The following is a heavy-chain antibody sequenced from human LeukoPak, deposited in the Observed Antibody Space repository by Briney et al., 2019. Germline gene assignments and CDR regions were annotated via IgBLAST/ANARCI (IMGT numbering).Heavy chain of an antibody. D-gene: IGHD3-22*01. V-gene: IGHV1-18*01. J-gene: IGHJ5*02. CDR1: GYTFTSYG. CDR3: ARGFLDYYDSSGRRYNWFDP. Sequence: ASVKVSCKASGYTFTSYGISWVRQAPGQGLEWMGWISAYNGNTNYAQKLQGRVTMTTDTSTSTAYMELRSLRSDDTAVYYCARGFLDYYDSSGRRYNWFDPWGQGTLVTVSS. CDR2: ISAYNGNT.